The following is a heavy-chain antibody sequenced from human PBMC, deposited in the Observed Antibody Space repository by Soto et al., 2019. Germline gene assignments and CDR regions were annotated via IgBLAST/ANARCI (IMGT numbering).Heavy chain of an antibody. CDR3: ASATGYCSGGSCYSLGY. CDR1: GGTFSSYT. D-gene: IGHD2-15*01. V-gene: IGHV1-69*02. CDR2: IIPILGIA. Sequence: QVQLVQSGAEVKKPGSSVKVSCKASGGTFSSYTISWVRQAPGQGLEWMGRIIPILGIANYAQKFQGRVTITADNSTSTAYVQLRSPRSEDSAVYYCASATGYCSGGSCYSLGYWGEGALVTVS. J-gene: IGHJ4*02.